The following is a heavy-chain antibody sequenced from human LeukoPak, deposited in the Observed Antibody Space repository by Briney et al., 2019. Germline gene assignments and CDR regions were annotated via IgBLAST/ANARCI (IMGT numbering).Heavy chain of an antibody. J-gene: IGHJ6*02. CDR3: TRVLLGYCSGGSCYPNYYYYGMDV. V-gene: IGHV3-49*03. CDR2: IRSKAYGGTT. Sequence: GGSLRLSCTASGFTFGDYAMSWFRQAPGKGLEWVGFIRSKAYGGTTEYAASVKGRFTISRDDSKSIAYLQMNSLKTEDTAVYYCTRVLLGYCSGGSCYPNYYYYGMDVWGQGTTVTVSS. D-gene: IGHD2-15*01. CDR1: GFTFGDYA.